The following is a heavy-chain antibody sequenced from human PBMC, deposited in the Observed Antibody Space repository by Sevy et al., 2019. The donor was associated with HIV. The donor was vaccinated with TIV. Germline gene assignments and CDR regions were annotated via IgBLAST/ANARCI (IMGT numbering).Heavy chain of an antibody. D-gene: IGHD3-10*01. J-gene: IGHJ4*02. CDR1: GYNFGDHG. V-gene: IGHV1-18*01. CDR2: INTYTGHT. CDR3: ARCGYGSGSYYAPN. Sequence: ASLKVSCKTSGYNFGDHGISWVRQVPGQGLEWMGWINTYTGHTNYAHNFQNRVTMTTDTSTTTVYMELRSLRSGDTAVYYCARCGYGSGSYYAPNWGQGTLVTVSS.